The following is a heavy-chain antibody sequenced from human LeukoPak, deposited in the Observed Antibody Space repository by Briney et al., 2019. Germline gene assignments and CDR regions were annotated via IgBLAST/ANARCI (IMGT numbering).Heavy chain of an antibody. CDR3: ASDSISMNAFDA. J-gene: IGHJ3*01. CDR2: ISYIGST. D-gene: IGHD3-22*01. Sequence: KPSETLSLTCTVSGGSFTTHYWSWIRQPPGKRLEWIGYISYIGSTNYNPSLKSRVTISIDTSNNEVSLMLTSVTAADTAVYYCASDSISMNAFDAWGQGTMVTVSS. CDR1: GGSFTTHY. V-gene: IGHV4-59*11.